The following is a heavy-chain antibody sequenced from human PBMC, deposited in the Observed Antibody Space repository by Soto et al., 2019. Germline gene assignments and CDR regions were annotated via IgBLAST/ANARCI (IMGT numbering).Heavy chain of an antibody. D-gene: IGHD2-15*01. V-gene: IGHV1-18*01. Sequence: ASVKVCCKASGYSFTSYGISWVRQAPGQGLEWMGWISAYNGNTKNAQKLQGRVTMTTDTSTSTAYMELRSLRSDDTAVYYCARGGYCSGGSCYSTDYYYGMDVWG. J-gene: IGHJ6*02. CDR3: ARGGYCSGGSCYSTDYYYGMDV. CDR2: ISAYNGNT. CDR1: GYSFTSYG.